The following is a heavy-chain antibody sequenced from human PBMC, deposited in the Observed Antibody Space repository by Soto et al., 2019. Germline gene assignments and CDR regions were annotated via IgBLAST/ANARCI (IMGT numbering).Heavy chain of an antibody. CDR1: GGTFSSYA. V-gene: IGHV1-69*01. D-gene: IGHD6-13*01. CDR3: ARGGSSSWMHYYCYYGMDV. CDR2: IIPIFGTA. Sequence: QVQLVQSGAEVKKPGSSVKVSCKASGGTFSSYAISWVRQAPGQGLEWMGGIIPIFGTANYAQKFQGRVTITADESTSKAYMELSSLRSEDTAVYYCARGGSSSWMHYYCYYGMDVWGQGTTVTVSS. J-gene: IGHJ6*02.